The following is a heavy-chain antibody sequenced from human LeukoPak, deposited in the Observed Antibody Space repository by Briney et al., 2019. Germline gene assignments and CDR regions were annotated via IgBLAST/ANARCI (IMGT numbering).Heavy chain of an antibody. V-gene: IGHV4-39*01. CDR1: GGSISSSSYY. Sequence: PSETLSLTCTVSGGSISSSSYYWGWIRQPPGKGLEWIGSIYYSGSTYYNPSLKSRVTISVDTSKNQFSLKLSSVTAADTAVYYCARHGLLDNWTRRSAFDIWGQGTMVTVSS. CDR2: IYYSGST. CDR3: ARHGLLDNWTRRSAFDI. J-gene: IGHJ3*02. D-gene: IGHD1-20*01.